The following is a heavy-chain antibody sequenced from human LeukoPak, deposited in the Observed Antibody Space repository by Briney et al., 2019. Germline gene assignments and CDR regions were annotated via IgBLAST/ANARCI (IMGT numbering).Heavy chain of an antibody. CDR1: GGSISSSSYY. CDR3: ARAFGYDAFDI. CDR2: IYYSGST. J-gene: IGHJ3*02. D-gene: IGHD3-10*01. Sequence: PSETLSLTCTVSGGSISSSSYYWSWIRQPPGKGLEWIGYIYYSGSTNYNPSLKSRVTISVDTSKNQFSLKLSSVTAADTAVYYCARAFGYDAFDIWGQGTMVTVSS. V-gene: IGHV4-61*01.